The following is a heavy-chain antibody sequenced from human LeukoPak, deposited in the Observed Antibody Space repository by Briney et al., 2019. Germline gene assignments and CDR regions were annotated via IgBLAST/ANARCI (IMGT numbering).Heavy chain of an antibody. D-gene: IGHD2-15*01. J-gene: IGHJ4*02. CDR1: GYSFTSYW. CDR3: ARHYCSGGSCYYYFDY. V-gene: IGHV5-51*01. CDR2: IYPGDSDT. Sequence: PGESLKISCKGSGYSFTSYWIGWVRQMPGKGLEWMGIIYPGDSDTRYSPSFQGQVTISADKSISTAYLQWISLKASDTAMYYCARHYCSGGSCYYYFDYWGQGTLVTVSS.